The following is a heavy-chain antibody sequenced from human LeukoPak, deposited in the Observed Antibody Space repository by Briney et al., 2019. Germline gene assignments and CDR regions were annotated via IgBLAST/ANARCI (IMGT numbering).Heavy chain of an antibody. J-gene: IGHJ4*02. CDR2: IYHSGST. CDR1: GYSISSGFY. D-gene: IGHD1-1*01. V-gene: IGHV4-38-2*02. Sequence: SETLSLTCTVSGYSISSGFYWGWIRQPPGKGLEWIGSIYHSGSTHYNSSLKSRVTISVDTSKNQLSLKLSSVTAADTAVYYCARGVGLTQGGTFDYWGQGALVTVSS. CDR3: ARGVGLTQGGTFDY.